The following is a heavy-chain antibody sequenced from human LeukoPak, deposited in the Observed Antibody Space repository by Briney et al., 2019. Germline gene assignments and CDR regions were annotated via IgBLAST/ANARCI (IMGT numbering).Heavy chain of an antibody. CDR1: GGSISSYY. CDR3: ASFSGECSGGSCYSDRGIDY. Sequence: NSSETLSLTCTVSGGSISSYYWSWIRQPPGKGLEWIGYIYYSGSTNYNPSLKSRVTISVDTSKNQFSLKLSSVTAADTAVYYCASFSGECSGGSCYSDRGIDYWGQGTLVTVSS. V-gene: IGHV4-59*01. J-gene: IGHJ4*02. CDR2: IYYSGST. D-gene: IGHD2-15*01.